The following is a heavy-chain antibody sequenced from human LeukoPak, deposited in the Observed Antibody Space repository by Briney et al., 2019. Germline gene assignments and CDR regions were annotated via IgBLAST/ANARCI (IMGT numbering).Heavy chain of an antibody. CDR3: VRVNIAAAGTLFDY. Sequence: ESGPALVKPTQTLTLTCTFSGFSLSTSGMCVSWIRQPPGKALEWLARIDWDDDKYYITSLKTRLTISKDTSKNQVVLTMTNMDPVDTATYYCVRVNIAAAGTLFDYWGQGTLVTVSS. CDR1: GFSLSTSGMC. V-gene: IGHV2-70*11. J-gene: IGHJ4*02. D-gene: IGHD6-13*01. CDR2: IDWDDDK.